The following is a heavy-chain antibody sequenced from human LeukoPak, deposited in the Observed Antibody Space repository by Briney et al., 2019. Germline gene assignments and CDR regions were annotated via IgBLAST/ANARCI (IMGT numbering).Heavy chain of an antibody. CDR3: ASCDYYDSSGYCCFDY. CDR1: GGTFSSYA. CDR2: IIPIFGTA. V-gene: IGHV1-69*05. D-gene: IGHD3-22*01. Sequence: SVKVSCKASGGTFSSYAISWVRQAPGQGLEWMGGIIPIFGTANYAQKFQGRVTITTDESTSTAYMELRSLRSEDTAVYYCASCDYYDSSGYCCFDYWGQGTLVTVSS. J-gene: IGHJ4*02.